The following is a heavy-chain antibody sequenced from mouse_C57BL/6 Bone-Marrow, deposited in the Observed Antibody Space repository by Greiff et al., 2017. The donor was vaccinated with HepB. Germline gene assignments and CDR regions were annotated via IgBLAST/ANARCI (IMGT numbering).Heavy chain of an antibody. CDR1: GYTFTSYW. Sequence: QVQLQQPGAELVKPGASVKLSYKASGYTFTSYWMHWVKQRPGQGLEWIGMIHPNSGSTNYNEKFKSKATLTVDKSSSTAYMQLSSLTSEDSAVYYCARSSNWDVGYAMDYWGQGTSVTVSS. CDR3: ARSSNWDVGYAMDY. V-gene: IGHV1-64*01. J-gene: IGHJ4*01. CDR2: IHPNSGST. D-gene: IGHD4-1*01.